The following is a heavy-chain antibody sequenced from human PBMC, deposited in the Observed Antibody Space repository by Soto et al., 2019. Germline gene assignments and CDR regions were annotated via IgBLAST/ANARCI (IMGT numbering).Heavy chain of an antibody. CDR2: ISGSGGST. D-gene: IGHD3-16*01. J-gene: IGHJ5*02. CDR3: VGDGDGGCCSSWFVP. Sequence: VQLLDSGGGLVQPQGSLRLSCAASGFIFKNFALNWVRQAPGKGPEWLASISGSGGSTYYADSVKGRFTISRDNSNKTLFLQMNRLRVDDTAVYYCVGDGDGGCCSSWFVPWGQGTLVSVSS. CDR1: GFIFKNFA. V-gene: IGHV3-23*01.